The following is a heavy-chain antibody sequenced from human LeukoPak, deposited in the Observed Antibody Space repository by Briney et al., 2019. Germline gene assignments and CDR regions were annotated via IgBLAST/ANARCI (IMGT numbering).Heavy chain of an antibody. D-gene: IGHD6-19*01. CDR2: INSDGSST. CDR1: GFTFSSYW. Sequence: GGSLRLSCAASGFTFSSYWMHWVRQAPGKGLVWVSRINSDGSSTSYANSVKGRFTISRDNAKNTLYLQMNSLRAEDTAVYYCARGGYSSGWSNMDVWGQGTTVTVSS. J-gene: IGHJ6*02. V-gene: IGHV3-74*01. CDR3: ARGGYSSGWSNMDV.